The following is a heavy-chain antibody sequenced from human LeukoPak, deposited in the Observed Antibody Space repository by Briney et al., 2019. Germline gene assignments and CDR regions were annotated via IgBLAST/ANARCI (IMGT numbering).Heavy chain of an antibody. CDR3: ARAGNNWSFDY. V-gene: IGHV4-59*01. CDR2: IYYSGST. Sequence: SETLSLTCTVSGGSISSYYWSLIRQPPGKGLEWIGFIYYSGSTSYNPSLKSRVTMAVDTSKNQFSLKVSSVTAADTAVYYCARAGNNWSFDYWGQGTLVTVSS. J-gene: IGHJ4*02. D-gene: IGHD1-1*01. CDR1: GGSISSYY.